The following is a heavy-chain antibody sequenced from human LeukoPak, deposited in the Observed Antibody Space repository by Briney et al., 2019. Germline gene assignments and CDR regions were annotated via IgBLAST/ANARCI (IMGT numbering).Heavy chain of an antibody. Sequence: SETLSLTCTVSGGSISSYYWSWIRQPPGKGLEWIGYIYYSGSTNYNPSLKSRVTISVDTSKNQFSLKLSSVTAADTAVYYCARLYCSSASCSRGGGFDYWGQGTLVTVSS. CDR1: GGSISSYY. CDR2: IYYSGST. CDR3: ARLYCSSASCSRGGGFDY. D-gene: IGHD2-2*01. V-gene: IGHV4-59*01. J-gene: IGHJ4*02.